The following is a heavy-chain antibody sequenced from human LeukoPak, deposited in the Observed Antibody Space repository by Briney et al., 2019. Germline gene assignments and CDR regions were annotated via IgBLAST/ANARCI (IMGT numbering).Heavy chain of an antibody. CDR2: INPNNGAT. CDR1: GYRFTAYY. CDR3: ARGSIGDYVDYYY. Sequence: ASVKVYCKTSGYRFTAYYMHWVRQEPGHGTEWLGWINPNNGATKYAQEFQGRVTMTRDTSIRTAYLEMTSLRSDDTAMFYCARGSIGDYVDYYYWGQGTLVTVSS. J-gene: IGHJ4*02. D-gene: IGHD3-16*01. V-gene: IGHV1-2*02.